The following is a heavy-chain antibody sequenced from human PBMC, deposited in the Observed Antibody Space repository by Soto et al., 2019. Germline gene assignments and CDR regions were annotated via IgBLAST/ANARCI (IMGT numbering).Heavy chain of an antibody. Sequence: ASVSLCKASGGTFSSYAISWVRQAPGQGLEWMGGIIPIFGTANYAQKFQGRVTITADKSTSTAYMELSSLRSEDTAVYYCARDMYSSSWYNYYYYGMDVWGQGTTVTVSS. V-gene: IGHV1-69*06. CDR2: IIPIFGTA. D-gene: IGHD6-13*01. CDR3: ARDMYSSSWYNYYYYGMDV. J-gene: IGHJ6*02. CDR1: GGTFSSYA.